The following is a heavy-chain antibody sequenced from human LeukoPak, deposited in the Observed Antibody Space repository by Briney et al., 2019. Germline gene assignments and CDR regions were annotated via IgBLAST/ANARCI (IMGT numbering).Heavy chain of an antibody. D-gene: IGHD5-24*01. Sequence: GGSLRLSCAASAFTFRIYTMCWVRQAPGKGPEWVSAISNSGGVTYYGDSVKGRFTMSRDNSKNTLFLQMDSLRADATAIYYFANIIDGSPVYWGEGALVTVSS. CDR2: ISNSGGVT. V-gene: IGHV3-23*01. CDR3: ANIIDGSPVY. J-gene: IGHJ4*02. CDR1: AFTFRIYT.